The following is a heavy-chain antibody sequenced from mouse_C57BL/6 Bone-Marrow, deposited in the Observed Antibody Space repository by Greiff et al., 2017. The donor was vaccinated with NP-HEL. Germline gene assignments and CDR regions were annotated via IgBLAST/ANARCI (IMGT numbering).Heavy chain of an antibody. J-gene: IGHJ2*01. Sequence: VQLQQSGAELARPGASVKLSCKASGYTFTSYGISWVKQRTGQGLEWIGEIYPRSGNTYYNEKFKGKATLTADKSSSTAYMELRSLTSEDSAVYFCARGGYGHVDYWGQGTTLTVSS. CDR1: GYTFTSYG. V-gene: IGHV1-81*01. CDR2: IYPRSGNT. D-gene: IGHD1-1*01. CDR3: ARGGYGHVDY.